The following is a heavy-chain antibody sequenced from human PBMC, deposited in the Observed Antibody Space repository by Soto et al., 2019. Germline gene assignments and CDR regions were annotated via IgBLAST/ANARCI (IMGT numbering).Heavy chain of an antibody. CDR1: GGSISSGDYY. V-gene: IGHV4-30-4*01. J-gene: IGHJ3*02. Sequence: QVQLQESGPGLVKPSQTLSLTCTVSGGSISSGDYYWSWLRQPPGKGLEWIGYIYYSGSTYYNPSLTIRVTRSVDTSTNHFSLKLSSVTAADTAVYYCAREASGMYYDILTGPGGDALNIWGQGTMVTVSS. CDR2: IYYSGST. D-gene: IGHD3-9*01. CDR3: AREASGMYYDILTGPGGDALNI.